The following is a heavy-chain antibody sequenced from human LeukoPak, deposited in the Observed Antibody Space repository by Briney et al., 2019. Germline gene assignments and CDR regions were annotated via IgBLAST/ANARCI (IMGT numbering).Heavy chain of an antibody. CDR3: ARHSRDGYNSPYYLDY. CDR2: IYTSGST. V-gene: IGHV4-61*02. D-gene: IGHD5-24*01. CDR1: GGSISSGSYY. Sequence: SETLSLTCTVSGGSISSGSYYWSWIRQPAGKGLEWIGRIYTSGSTNYNPSLKSRVTISVDTSKNQFSLKLSSVTAADTAVYYCARHSRDGYNSPYYLDYWGQGTLVTVSS. J-gene: IGHJ4*02.